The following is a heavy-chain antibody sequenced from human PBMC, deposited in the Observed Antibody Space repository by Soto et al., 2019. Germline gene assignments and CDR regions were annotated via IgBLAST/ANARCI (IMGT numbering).Heavy chain of an antibody. CDR1: GFTFSSYW. CDR3: ARDLQDDWLLYDYYFDY. J-gene: IGHJ4*02. CDR2: IKQDGSEK. Sequence: EVQLVESGGGLVQPGGSLRLSCAASGFTFSSYWMSWVRQAPGKGLEWVANIKQDGSEKYYVDSVKGRFTISRDNAKNSLYLQMNSLRAEDTAVYYCARDLQDDWLLYDYYFDYWGQGTLVTVSS. D-gene: IGHD3-9*01. V-gene: IGHV3-7*01.